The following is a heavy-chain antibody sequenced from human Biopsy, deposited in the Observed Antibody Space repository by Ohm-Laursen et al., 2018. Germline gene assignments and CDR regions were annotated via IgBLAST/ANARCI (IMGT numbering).Heavy chain of an antibody. CDR3: AADADGYYTEFDY. D-gene: IGHD3-3*01. CDR1: GGPSSNYA. Sequence: SSVKVSCNASGGPSSNYAFSWVRQAPGQGLEWVGRIVPVLGHLNYAQRFQGRVSITADKSTSYVFMELSRLTSGDTAVYYCAADADGYYTEFDYWGPGTLVTVSS. CDR2: IVPVLGHL. V-gene: IGHV1-69*04. J-gene: IGHJ4*02.